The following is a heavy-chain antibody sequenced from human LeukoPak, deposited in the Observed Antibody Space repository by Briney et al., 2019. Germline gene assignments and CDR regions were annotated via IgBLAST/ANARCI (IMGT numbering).Heavy chain of an antibody. D-gene: IGHD4-17*01. CDR1: GYTLTELS. Sequence: ASVKVSCKVSGYTLTELSMHWVRQAPGKGLEWMGGFGPEDGETIYAQKFQGRVTMTEDTSTDTAYMELSSLRSEDTAVYYCATSQQDYGDYDGSVYYFDYWGQGTLVTVSS. CDR3: ATSQQDYGDYDGSVYYFDY. CDR2: FGPEDGET. J-gene: IGHJ4*02. V-gene: IGHV1-24*01.